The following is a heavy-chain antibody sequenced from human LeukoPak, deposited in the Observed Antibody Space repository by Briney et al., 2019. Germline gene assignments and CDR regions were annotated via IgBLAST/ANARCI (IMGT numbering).Heavy chain of an antibody. Sequence: PGRPLRLSCAASGFTFSSYGMHWVRQAPGKGLEWVAYISYDGIYKNYTDSVKGRFTIARDNSKTTLYLQMISLRPEDTAVYYCAKGEDILTGLDYWGQGTLVTVSS. V-gene: IGHV3-30*18. J-gene: IGHJ4*02. CDR1: GFTFSSYG. D-gene: IGHD3-9*01. CDR2: ISYDGIYK. CDR3: AKGEDILTGLDY.